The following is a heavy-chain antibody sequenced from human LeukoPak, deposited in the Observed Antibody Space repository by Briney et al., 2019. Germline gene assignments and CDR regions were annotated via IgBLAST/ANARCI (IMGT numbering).Heavy chain of an antibody. CDR1: GFTFPIYS. V-gene: IGHV3-21*01. D-gene: IGHD6-13*01. CDR2: ISSSNYI. Sequence: NPGGSLRLSCAASGFTFPIYSMNWVRQAPGKGLEWVSSISSSNYIYYADSVKGRFTISRDNAKNSLYLQMNSLRAEDTAVYYCAREGSAGAGWFDPWGQGTLVTVSS. J-gene: IGHJ5*02. CDR3: AREGSAGAGWFDP.